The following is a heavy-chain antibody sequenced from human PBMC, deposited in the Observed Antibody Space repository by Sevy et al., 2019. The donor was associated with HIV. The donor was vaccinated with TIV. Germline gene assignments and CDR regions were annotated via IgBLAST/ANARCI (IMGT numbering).Heavy chain of an antibody. V-gene: IGHV4-4*02. CDR3: ARGGETPRGFDP. J-gene: IGHJ5*02. Sequence: SETLSLTCAVSGGSIISVNWWHWVRQSPRKGLEWIGEIYHSGSTNYNPSLKSRVTISVDNSKNQFSLNLYSVTAADTAVYYCARGGETPRGFDPWGQGSLVTVSS. D-gene: IGHD3-16*01. CDR1: GGSIISVNW. CDR2: IYHSGST.